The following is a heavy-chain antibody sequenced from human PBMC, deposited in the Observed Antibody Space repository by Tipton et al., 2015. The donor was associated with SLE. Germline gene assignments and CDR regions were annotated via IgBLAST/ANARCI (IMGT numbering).Heavy chain of an antibody. CDR1: GGSISSNTW. V-gene: IGHV4-4*02. Sequence: TLSLTCTVSGGSISSNTWWNWVRQPPGMGLEWIGEIHHRGTTNYNPSLKSRVTISVDKSKRQFSLNLSSVTAADTAVYYCARVPFDYSDSSGYYYGIDVWGQGTTVTVSS. CDR2: IHHRGTT. J-gene: IGHJ6*02. CDR3: ARVPFDYSDSSGYYYGIDV. D-gene: IGHD3-22*01.